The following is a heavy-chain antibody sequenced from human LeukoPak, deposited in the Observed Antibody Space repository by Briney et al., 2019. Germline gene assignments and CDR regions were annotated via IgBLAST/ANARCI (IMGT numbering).Heavy chain of an antibody. CDR3: ARGTTIFAVVSYPDY. CDR1: GFTFSRYG. D-gene: IGHD3-3*01. J-gene: IGHJ4*02. V-gene: IGHV3-33*01. CDR2: IWSDGTNK. Sequence: PGGSLRLSCAASGFTFSRYGMHWVRQAPGKGLEWVAVIWSDGTNKYYADSVKGRFTISRDNSQNTLYLQMNSLRAEDTAVYYCARGTTIFAVVSYPDYWGQRTLVTVSS.